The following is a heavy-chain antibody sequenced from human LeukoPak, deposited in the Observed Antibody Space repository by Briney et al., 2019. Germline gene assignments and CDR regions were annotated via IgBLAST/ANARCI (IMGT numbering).Heavy chain of an antibody. D-gene: IGHD4-17*01. CDR2: VYDPKSFGDDDDETASDNT. CDR3: ARGVTTFFDH. J-gene: IGHJ4*02. Sequence: SETLSLTCTISGGSIGSFYWSWIRQSPGRDLEWIGHVYDPKSFGDDDDETASDNTDYNPSLKSRVTISLDMSKKQVSLKLRTVTSADTAVYFCARGVTTFFDHWGQGALVAVSS. CDR1: GGSIGSFY. V-gene: IGHV4-59*01.